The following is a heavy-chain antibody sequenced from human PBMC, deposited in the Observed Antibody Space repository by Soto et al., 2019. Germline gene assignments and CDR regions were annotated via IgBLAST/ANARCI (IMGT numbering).Heavy chain of an antibody. V-gene: IGHV1-69*01. D-gene: IGHD3-10*01. Sequence: QVQLVQSGPEVQKPGSSVKVSCKASGGTFSDSVTSWVRQAPGQGLEWMGGIVPIFGKANLAEKFQDRVTITADESTSTAYMELSSLRSEHSAVYYCARGRDGSNYYFDYWGQGTLVTVSS. CDR2: IVPIFGKA. J-gene: IGHJ4*02. CDR1: GGTFSDSV. CDR3: ARGRDGSNYYFDY.